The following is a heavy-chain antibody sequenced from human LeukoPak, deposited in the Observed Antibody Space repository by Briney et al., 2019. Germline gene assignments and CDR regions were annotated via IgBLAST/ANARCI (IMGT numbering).Heavy chain of an antibody. V-gene: IGHV3-30*19. Sequence: SGGSLRLSCAASGFTFSSYYMHWVRQAPGKGLEWVAVISYDGSNKYYADSVKGRFTISRDNSKNTLYLQMNSLRAEDTAVYYCAREGSYGRFAFDYWGQGTLVTVSS. CDR1: GFTFSSYY. CDR2: ISYDGSNK. CDR3: AREGSYGRFAFDY. D-gene: IGHD5-18*01. J-gene: IGHJ4*02.